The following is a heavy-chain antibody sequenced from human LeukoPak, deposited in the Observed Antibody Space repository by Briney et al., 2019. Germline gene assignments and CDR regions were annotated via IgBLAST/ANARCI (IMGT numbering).Heavy chain of an antibody. D-gene: IGHD6-19*01. CDR3: ARDLVASIPDYFDY. CDR1: GFTFSSAT. J-gene: IGHJ4*02. Sequence: GGSLTLTCAASGFTFSSATTHWLRQAPGQGLEWVAVLSYDGSIKSYADSVKGRFTISRDTSKNTLYLQMNSLRAEDTAVYYCARDLVASIPDYFDYRGQGRKVTVSS. V-gene: IGHV3-30-3*01. CDR2: LSYDGSIK.